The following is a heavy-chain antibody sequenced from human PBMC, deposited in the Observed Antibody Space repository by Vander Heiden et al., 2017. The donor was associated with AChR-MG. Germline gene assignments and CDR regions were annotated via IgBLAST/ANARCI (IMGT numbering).Heavy chain of an antibody. CDR3: ARYPTTGGFYMDV. V-gene: IGHV3-21*01. Sequence: EMQLVDSGGGLVKPGWSLRLACEHSDFTFGRYSMNWVRQAPGKGLEWVSSISTSSEYIYYADSVKGRFTISRDNAKNSLYLQINSLRGEDTAVYYCARYPTTGGFYMDVWGKGTAVTVSS. CDR2: ISTSSEYI. CDR1: DFTFGRYS. D-gene: IGHD1-1*01. J-gene: IGHJ6*03.